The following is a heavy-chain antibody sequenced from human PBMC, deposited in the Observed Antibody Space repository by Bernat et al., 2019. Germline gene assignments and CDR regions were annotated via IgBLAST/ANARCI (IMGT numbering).Heavy chain of an antibody. V-gene: IGHV3-30-3*01. D-gene: IGHD3-22*01. CDR3: ARNYYYDSSPYSPLDY. Sequence: QVQLVESGGGVVQPGRSLRLSCAASGFTFSSYAMHWVRQAPGKGLEWVAVISYDGSNKYYADSVKGRFTSASDNSKNTLYLQMNSLRAEDTAVYYCARNYYYDSSPYSPLDYWGQGTLVTVSS. CDR1: GFTFSSYA. CDR2: ISYDGSNK. J-gene: IGHJ4*02.